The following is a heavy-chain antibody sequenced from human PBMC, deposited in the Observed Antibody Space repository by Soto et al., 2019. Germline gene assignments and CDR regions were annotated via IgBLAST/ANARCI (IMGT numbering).Heavy chain of an antibody. J-gene: IGHJ4*02. Sequence: SEPLSLTCTVSGGPISSYYWSWIRQPPGKGLEWIGYIYYSVSSNYNPALKSLVTISVNTCKKEFSLKMSSVSAADTAVYYCARVSQYYYSRGDLDYLGQNTLLTYSA. CDR3: ARVSQYYYSRGDLDY. CDR2: IYYSVSS. V-gene: IGHV4-59*01. D-gene: IGHD3-22*01. CDR1: GGPISSYY.